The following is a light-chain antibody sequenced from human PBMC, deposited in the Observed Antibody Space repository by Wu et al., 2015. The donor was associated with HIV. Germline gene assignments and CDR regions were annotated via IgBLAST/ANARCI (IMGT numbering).Light chain of an antibody. V-gene: IGKV1-12*02. J-gene: IGKJ3*01. CDR3: QQANGFPFFT. CDR2: AAS. CDR1: QDIGTW. Sequence: DIQMTQSPSSMSAAVGERVTITCRASQDIGTWLAWYQQKPGKAPKLLIYAASILDDGVPSRFSGSGSGTEFTLTISSLQSEDFATYFCQQANGFPFFTFGPGTKVDLK.